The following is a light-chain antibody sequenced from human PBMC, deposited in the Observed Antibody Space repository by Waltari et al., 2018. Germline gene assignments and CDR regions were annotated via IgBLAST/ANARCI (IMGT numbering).Light chain of an antibody. CDR2: EVR. Sequence: QSALTQPASVSGSPGQSLTISCTGTSRAIGAYHYVPWYQQHPGKAPKLMIYEVRQRPSGVSDRFSGSKSGSTASLTISGLQAEDEADYYCSSFTTSSTEVFAGGTKLTVL. CDR3: SSFTTSSTEV. CDR1: SRAIGAYHY. J-gene: IGLJ3*02. V-gene: IGLV2-14*01.